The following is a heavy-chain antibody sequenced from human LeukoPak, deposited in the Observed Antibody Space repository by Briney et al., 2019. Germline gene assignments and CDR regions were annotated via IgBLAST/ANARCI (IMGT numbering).Heavy chain of an antibody. Sequence: ASVKVSCKASGYTFTSYDINWVRQATGQGLEWMGWMNPNSGNTGYAQKFQGRVTMTRNTSISTAYMELSSLRSEDTAVYYCARGLMGMQPWSNGAFDYWGQGTLVTVSS. D-gene: IGHD5-18*01. J-gene: IGHJ4*02. CDR1: GYTFTSYD. CDR2: MNPNSGNT. V-gene: IGHV1-8*01. CDR3: ARGLMGMQPWSNGAFDY.